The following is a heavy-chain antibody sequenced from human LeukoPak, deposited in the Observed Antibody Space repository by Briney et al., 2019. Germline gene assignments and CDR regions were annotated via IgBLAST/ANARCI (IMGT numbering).Heavy chain of an antibody. J-gene: IGHJ5*02. Sequence: GGSLRLSCTTSGFDFGDYSMSWVRQAPGKGLEWVAFISYDGSTKYNVGSVKGRFSISRDNSKNTLHLQMNNLRAEDTALYYCARDDYGFDPWGQGTLVTVSS. V-gene: IGHV3-30*04. CDR3: ARDDYGFDP. CDR2: ISYDGSTK. D-gene: IGHD4-17*01. CDR1: GFDFGDYS.